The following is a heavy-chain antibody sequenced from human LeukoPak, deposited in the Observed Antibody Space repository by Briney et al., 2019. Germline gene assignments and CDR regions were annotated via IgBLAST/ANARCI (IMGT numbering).Heavy chain of an antibody. V-gene: IGHV3-48*01. CDR2: IGSTSTTV. CDR1: GFTFSSWS. D-gene: IGHD2-2*01. CDR3: AREGRYIVVSDTTVTGFDY. J-gene: IGHJ4*02. Sequence: PGGSLRLSCVASGFTFSSWSMNWGRQAPGKGLEWVSHIGSTSTTVYYADSVKGRFTISRDNAKNSLYLQMNSLRAEDTAVYYCAREGRYIVVSDTTVTGFDYWGQGTLVTVSS.